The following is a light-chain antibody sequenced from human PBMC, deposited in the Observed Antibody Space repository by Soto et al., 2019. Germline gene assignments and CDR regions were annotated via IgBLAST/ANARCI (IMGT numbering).Light chain of an antibody. CDR1: SSNIGSNY. CDR3: AAWDDSLSGAYV. J-gene: IGLJ1*01. CDR2: RNN. Sequence: QSVLTQPPSASGTPGQRVTISCSGSSSNIGSNYVYCYQQLPGTAPKLLIYRNNHRPSGVPDRFSVSKSGTSASLAISGLRSEEEADYYCAAWDDSLSGAYVFGTGTKVTVL. V-gene: IGLV1-47*01.